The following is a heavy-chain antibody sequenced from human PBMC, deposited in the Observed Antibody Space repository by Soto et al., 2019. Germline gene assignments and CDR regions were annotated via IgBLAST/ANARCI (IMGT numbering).Heavy chain of an antibody. CDR3: AGLEQYGGNPSPDY. V-gene: IGHV5-10-1*01. CDR2: IDPSDSYT. CDR1: GYSFTSYW. Sequence: LXASLKISCKGCGYSFTSYWISWVRQMPGKGLEWMGRIDPSDSYTNYSPSFQGHVTISADKSISTAYLQWSSLKASDTAMYYCAGLEQYGGNPSPDYWGQGTLVTASS. J-gene: IGHJ4*02. D-gene: IGHD2-15*01.